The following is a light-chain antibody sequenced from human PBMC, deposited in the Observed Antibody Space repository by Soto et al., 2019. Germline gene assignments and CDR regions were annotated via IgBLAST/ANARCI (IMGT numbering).Light chain of an antibody. CDR2: DAS. CDR3: QQRSNWPRT. Sequence: EIVLTQSPATLSLSPGERASLSCRASQSVSSYLAWYQQKPGQAPSLLIYDASNRATGIPARFSGSGSGTAFTLTISSLEPEDFAVYYCQQRSNWPRTFGQGTKVDIK. J-gene: IGKJ1*01. V-gene: IGKV3-11*01. CDR1: QSVSSY.